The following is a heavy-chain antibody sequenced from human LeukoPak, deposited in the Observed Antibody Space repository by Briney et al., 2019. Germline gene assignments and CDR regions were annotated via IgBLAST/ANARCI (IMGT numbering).Heavy chain of an antibody. Sequence: GGSLRLSCAASGFTFSSSSMNWVRQTPGKRLEWVSLIRSGSTYTYYADSVKGRFTISRDNAKNSLFLQMNSLRAEDTAVYYCVKDLAVSSNAWGQGTLVTVSS. CDR3: VKDLAVSSNA. V-gene: IGHV3-21*01. CDR2: IRSGSTYT. D-gene: IGHD6-19*01. CDR1: GFTFSSSS. J-gene: IGHJ5*02.